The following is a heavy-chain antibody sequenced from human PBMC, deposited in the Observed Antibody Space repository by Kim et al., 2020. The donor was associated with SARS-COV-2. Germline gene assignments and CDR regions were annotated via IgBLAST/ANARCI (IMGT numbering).Heavy chain of an antibody. V-gene: IGHV3-30*18. J-gene: IGHJ6*02. CDR2: ISYDGSNK. D-gene: IGHD3-10*01. CDR3: AKARQYFVSGNYYYYGMDV. Sequence: WGSLRLSCAASGFTFSIYGMHWVRQAPGNGLEWVAVISYDGSNKYYADSVKGRFTISRDNSKNTLYLQMNSLRAEDTAVYYCAKARQYFVSGNYYYYGMDVWGEGTSVTVSS. CDR1: GFTFSIYG.